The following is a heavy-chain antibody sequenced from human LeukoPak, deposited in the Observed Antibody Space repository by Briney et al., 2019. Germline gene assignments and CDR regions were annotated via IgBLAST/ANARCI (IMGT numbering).Heavy chain of an antibody. CDR2: ISSSGSTI. V-gene: IGHV3-11*01. CDR1: GFTFSDYY. J-gene: IGHJ6*03. Sequence: GGSLRLSCAASGFTFSDYYMSWIRQAPGKGLEWVSYISSSGSTIYYADSVKGRFTISRDNAKNSLYLQMNSLRAEDTALYYCARVATMEDYYYYYMDVWGKGTTVTVSS. CDR3: ARVATMEDYYYYYMDV. D-gene: IGHD5-12*01.